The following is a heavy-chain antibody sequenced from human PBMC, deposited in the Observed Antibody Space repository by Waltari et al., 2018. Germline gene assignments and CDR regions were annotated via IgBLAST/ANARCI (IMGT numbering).Heavy chain of an antibody. CDR1: GFTFSNYW. J-gene: IGHJ4*02. D-gene: IGHD6-13*01. CDR2: ISRDGTTT. V-gene: IGHV3-74*01. CDR3: ARGPNVIAGLGDY. Sequence: EVRLVESGGGSVQPGGSLRLSCAASGFTFSNYWMYWVRQVPGKRPVCVSRISRDGTTTNDADSVKGRFTISRDNARNTLYLQMNSLRVEDAAVYYCARGPNVIAGLGDYWGQGTLVTVSS.